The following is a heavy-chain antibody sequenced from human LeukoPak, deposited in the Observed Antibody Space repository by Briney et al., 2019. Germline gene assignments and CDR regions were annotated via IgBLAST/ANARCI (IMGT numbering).Heavy chain of an antibody. Sequence: GGSLRLSCAASGSTFSSYGMHWVRQAPGKGLEWVAVISYDGSNKYYADSVKGRFTISRDNSKNTLYPQMNSLRAEDTAVYYCAKNRYSSSSIFDYWGQGTLVTVSS. CDR2: ISYDGSNK. CDR3: AKNRYSSSSIFDY. D-gene: IGHD6-6*01. J-gene: IGHJ4*02. V-gene: IGHV3-30*18. CDR1: GSTFSSYG.